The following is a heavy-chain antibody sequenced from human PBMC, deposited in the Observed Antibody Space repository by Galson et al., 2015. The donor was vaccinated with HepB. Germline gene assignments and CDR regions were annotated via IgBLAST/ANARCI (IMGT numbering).Heavy chain of an antibody. CDR2: ISGSGGST. V-gene: IGHV3-23*01. CDR3: AKVQAWHILTGYYIL. J-gene: IGHJ4*02. D-gene: IGHD3-9*01. CDR1: GFTFSSYA. Sequence: SLRLSCAASGFTFSSYAMSWVRQAPGKGLEWVSAISGSGGSTCYADSVKGRFTISRDNSKNALYLQMNSLRAEDTAVYYCAKVQAWHILTGYYILWGQGTLVTVSS.